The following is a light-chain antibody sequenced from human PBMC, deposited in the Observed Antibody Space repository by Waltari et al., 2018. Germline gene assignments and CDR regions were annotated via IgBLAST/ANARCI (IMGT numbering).Light chain of an antibody. CDR1: QSVSSY. Sequence: EIVLTQSPATLSLSPGEGATLPCRASQSVSSYLAWYQQKPGQAPRLLIYDASNRATGIPARFSGSGSGTDFTLTISSLEPEDFAVYYCQQRSNWPSWTFGQGTKVEIK. V-gene: IGKV3-11*01. J-gene: IGKJ1*01. CDR2: DAS. CDR3: QQRSNWPSWT.